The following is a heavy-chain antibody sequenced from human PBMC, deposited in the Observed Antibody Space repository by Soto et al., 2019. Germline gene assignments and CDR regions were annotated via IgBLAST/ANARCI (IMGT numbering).Heavy chain of an antibody. J-gene: IGHJ4*02. Sequence: SSETLSLTCTVSGGSVSSANYYWGWIRQPPGKGLEWIGSIYYSGNTNYNPSLNSRVTISVDTSKNQFSLRLSSVTAADTAVYYCARCFELLGYFDYWGQGSLVTVSS. CDR3: ARCFELLGYFDY. CDR2: IYYSGNT. V-gene: IGHV4-61*01. D-gene: IGHD1-26*01. CDR1: GGSVSSANYY.